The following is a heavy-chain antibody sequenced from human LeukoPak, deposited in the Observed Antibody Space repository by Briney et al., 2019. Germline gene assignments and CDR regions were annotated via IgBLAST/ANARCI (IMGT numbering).Heavy chain of an antibody. CDR1: GFTFSNAW. J-gene: IGHJ6*02. D-gene: IGHD3-22*01. V-gene: IGHV3-7*01. CDR2: IKQDGSEK. Sequence: PGGSLRLSCAASGFTFSNAWMSWVRQAPGKGLEWVANIKQDGSEKYYVDSVKGRFTISRDNAKNSLYLQMNSLRAEDTAVYYCARVEDSSGPYYYYYGMDVWGQGTTVTVSS. CDR3: ARVEDSSGPYYYYYGMDV.